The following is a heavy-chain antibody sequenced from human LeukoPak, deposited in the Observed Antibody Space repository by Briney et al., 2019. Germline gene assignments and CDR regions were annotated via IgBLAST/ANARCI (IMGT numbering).Heavy chain of an antibody. D-gene: IGHD4-23*01. CDR2: MNPNSGNT. CDR3: AKDLNGGNPRGPFDI. CDR1: GYTFTSYD. V-gene: IGHV1-8*03. Sequence: ASVKVSCKASGYTFTSYDINWVRQATGQGLEWMGWMNPNSGNTGYAQKFQGRVTITRNTSISTAYMELSSLRSEDTAVYYCAKDLNGGNPRGPFDIWGQGTMVTVSS. J-gene: IGHJ3*02.